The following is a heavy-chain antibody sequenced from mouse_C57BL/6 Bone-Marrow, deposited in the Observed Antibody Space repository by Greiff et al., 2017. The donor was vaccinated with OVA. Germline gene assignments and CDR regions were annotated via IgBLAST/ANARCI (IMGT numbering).Heavy chain of an antibody. CDR1: GYTFTDYE. J-gene: IGHJ2*01. Sequence: QVQLQQSGAELVRPGASVTLSCKASGYTFTDYEMHWVKQTPVHGLEWIGAIDPETGGTAYNQKFKGKAILTADKSSSTAYMELRSLTSEDSAVYYGTKEAVIMTTVVAPFDYWGQGTTLTVSS. V-gene: IGHV1-15*01. CDR3: TKEAVIMTTVVAPFDY. CDR2: IDPETGGT. D-gene: IGHD1-1*01.